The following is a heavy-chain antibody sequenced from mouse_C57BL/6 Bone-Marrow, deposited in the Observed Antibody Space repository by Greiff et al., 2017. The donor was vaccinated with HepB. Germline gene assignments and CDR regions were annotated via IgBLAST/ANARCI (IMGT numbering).Heavy chain of an antibody. CDR2: IDPENGDT. J-gene: IGHJ3*01. CDR1: GFNIKDDY. Sequence: VQLQQSGAELVRPGASVKLSCTASGFNIKDDYMHWVKQRPEQGLELIGWIDPENGDTEYASKFQGKATITADTSSNTAYLQLSSLTSEDTAVYYCTYDYPAWFAYWGQGTLVTVSA. D-gene: IGHD2-4*01. V-gene: IGHV14-4*01. CDR3: TYDYPAWFAY.